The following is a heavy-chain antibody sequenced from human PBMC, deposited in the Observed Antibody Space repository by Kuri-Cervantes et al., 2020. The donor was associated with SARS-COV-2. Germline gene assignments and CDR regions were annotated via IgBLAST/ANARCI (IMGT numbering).Heavy chain of an antibody. J-gene: IGHJ5*02. D-gene: IGHD5-24*01. V-gene: IGHV3-43D*03. CDR3: ARVGGDGYNSNWFDP. CDR2: ITWDGYNT. CDR1: GFTLGDYG. Sequence: GESLKISCATSGFTLGDYGMYWVRQAPGKGLEWVSSITWDGYNTFYADSVKGRFTMSRDNSKNTLYLQMNSLRAEDTAVYYCARVGGDGYNSNWFDPWGQGTLVTVSS.